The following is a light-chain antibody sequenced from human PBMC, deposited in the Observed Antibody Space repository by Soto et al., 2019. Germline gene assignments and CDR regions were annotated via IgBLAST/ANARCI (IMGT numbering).Light chain of an antibody. CDR3: SSYTGSSPSVI. V-gene: IGLV2-14*03. CDR1: SSDVGTYKF. J-gene: IGLJ2*01. CDR2: DVS. Sequence: QSALTQPASVSGSPGQSITISCTGTSSDVGTYKFVSWYQQHPGKAPKVMFYDVSNRPSGVSNRSSASKSGNTASLTISGLQAEAEADYYCSSYTGSSPSVIFGGGTKLTFL.